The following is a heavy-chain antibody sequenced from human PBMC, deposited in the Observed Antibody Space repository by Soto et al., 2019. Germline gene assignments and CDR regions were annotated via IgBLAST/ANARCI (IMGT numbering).Heavy chain of an antibody. CDR1: GGSISSGGYY. CDR3: ARVRRGPGDYDFDY. V-gene: IGHV4-31*03. D-gene: IGHD4-17*01. Sequence: QVQLQESGPGLVKPSQTLSLTCTVSGGSISSGGYYWSWIRQHPGKGLEWIGYIYYSGSTYYNPSLKSRVTISVDPCENQFSLKLSSVTASDTAVYSCARVRRGPGDYDFDYWGQGTLVTVSS. J-gene: IGHJ4*02. CDR2: IYYSGST.